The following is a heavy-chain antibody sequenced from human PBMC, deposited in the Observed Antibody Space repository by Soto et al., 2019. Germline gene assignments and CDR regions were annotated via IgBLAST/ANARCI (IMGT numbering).Heavy chain of an antibody. D-gene: IGHD2-15*01. J-gene: IGHJ4*02. CDR2: ISGSGGST. V-gene: IGHV3-23*01. Sequence: EVQLLESGGGLVQPGGSLRLSCAASGFTFSSYAMSWVRQAPGKGLEWVSAISGSGGSTYYADSVKGRFTISRDNSKNTLYLQMNSLRAEDTAVYYCAKEGTGYCSGGSCYLDYRGQETLVTVSS. CDR3: AKEGTGYCSGGSCYLDY. CDR1: GFTFSSYA.